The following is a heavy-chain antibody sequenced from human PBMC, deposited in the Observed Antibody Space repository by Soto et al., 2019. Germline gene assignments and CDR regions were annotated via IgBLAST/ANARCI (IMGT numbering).Heavy chain of an antibody. V-gene: IGHV4-30-4*01. CDR3: ARVDYGGNFDY. CDR2: IYYSGST. D-gene: IGHD4-17*01. J-gene: IGHJ4*02. CDR1: GGSISSGDYY. Sequence: SETLSLTCTVSGGSISSGDYYLSWIRQPPGKGLEWIGYIYYSGSTYYNPSLKSRVTISVDTSKNQFSLKLSSVTAADTAVYYCARVDYGGNFDYWGQGTLVTVSS.